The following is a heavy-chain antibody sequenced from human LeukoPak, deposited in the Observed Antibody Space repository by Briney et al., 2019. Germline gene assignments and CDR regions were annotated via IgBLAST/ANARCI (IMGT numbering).Heavy chain of an antibody. CDR1: RFTFSNYW. CDR3: ASSRITTFGAD. Sequence: PGGSLRLSCVASRFTFSNYWMSWVRQAPGKGLEWVANINQDGSKKPYADSMKGRFTISRDNAKNSLYLQMNSLRAEDTAVYYCASSRITTFGADWGQGTLVTVSS. J-gene: IGHJ4*02. V-gene: IGHV3-7*01. CDR2: INQDGSKK. D-gene: IGHD3-3*01.